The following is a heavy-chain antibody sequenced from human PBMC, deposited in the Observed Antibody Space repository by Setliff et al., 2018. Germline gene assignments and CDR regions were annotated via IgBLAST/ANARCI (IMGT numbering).Heavy chain of an antibody. V-gene: IGHV1-18*01. J-gene: IGHJ2*01. CDR3: ARDFPTVVTPKEYFDL. Sequence: ASVKVSCKASGYSFTSYGISWVRQAPGQGLEWMGRISAKNGNRNYAQKLQGRVTMTTDTSTSTAYMELRSLRSDDTAVYYCARDFPTVVTPKEYFDLWGRGTLVTVSS. CDR1: GYSFTSYG. D-gene: IGHD4-17*01. CDR2: ISAKNGNR.